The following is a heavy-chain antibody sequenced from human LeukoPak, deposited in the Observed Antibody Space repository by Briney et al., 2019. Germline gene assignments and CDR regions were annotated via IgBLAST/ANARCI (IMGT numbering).Heavy chain of an antibody. CDR2: INPTTGGT. V-gene: IGHV1-2*02. Sequence: GASVKVSCKASGYTFTGYYIHWVRQAPGQGLEWMGWINPTTGGTNSAQKFQGRVTMTRDTSISTAYMELRRLRSDDTAVYYRATSGIVTVDSQLDHWGQGTLVTVSS. CDR3: ATSGIVTVDSQLDH. J-gene: IGHJ4*02. CDR1: GYTFTGYY. D-gene: IGHD1-26*01.